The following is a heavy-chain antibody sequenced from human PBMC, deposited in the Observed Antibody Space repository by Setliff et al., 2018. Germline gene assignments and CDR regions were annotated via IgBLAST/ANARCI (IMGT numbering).Heavy chain of an antibody. J-gene: IGHJ4*02. V-gene: IGHV2-5*08. CDR1: GFSLSTSGMC. CDR3: AHKSGSYSSTDY. D-gene: IGHD1-26*01. Sequence: LVNPTQTLTLTRTFSGFSLSTSGMCVSWIRQPPGKALEWHALIYWNDDKRYSPSLKSRLTITKDTSKNQVVLTMTNMDPVDTATYYCAHKSGSYSSTDYWGQGTLVTVS. CDR2: IYWNDDK.